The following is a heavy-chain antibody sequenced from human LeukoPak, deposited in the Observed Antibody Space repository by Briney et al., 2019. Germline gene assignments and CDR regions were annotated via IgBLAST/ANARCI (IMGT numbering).Heavy chain of an antibody. CDR1: GYTFTGYY. CDR2: INPNSGGT. Sequence: ASVKVSXKASGYTFTGYYMHWVRQAPGQGLEWMGRINPNSGGTNYAQKFQGRVTMTRDTSISTAYMELSRLRSDDTAVYYCAVYSGYEDYFDYWGQGTLVTVSS. J-gene: IGHJ4*02. CDR3: AVYSGYEDYFDY. V-gene: IGHV1-2*06. D-gene: IGHD5-12*01.